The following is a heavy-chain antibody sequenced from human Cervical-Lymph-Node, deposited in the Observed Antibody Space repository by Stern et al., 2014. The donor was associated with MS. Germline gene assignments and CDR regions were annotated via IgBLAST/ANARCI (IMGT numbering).Heavy chain of an antibody. Sequence: VQLVQSGAEVTKPGSSVKVSCKASGGTISNYIVGWVRQAPGPGLEWMGGIIPMFGIANYAEKFQDRVTITADESTSTAYLDLSSLRSEDTAVYYCARATSDYIWGTYRFLDSWGQGTLVIVSS. J-gene: IGHJ4*02. D-gene: IGHD3-16*02. V-gene: IGHV1-69*01. CDR1: GGTISNYI. CDR2: IIPMFGIA. CDR3: ARATSDYIWGTYRFLDS.